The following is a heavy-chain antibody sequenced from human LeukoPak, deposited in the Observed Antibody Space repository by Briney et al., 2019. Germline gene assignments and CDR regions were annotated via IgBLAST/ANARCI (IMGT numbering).Heavy chain of an antibody. CDR3: ARERNGMDV. Sequence: PGGSLRLSCAASGFTFSSYWMSWVRQAPGKGLEWVAIINQDGSVKFYVDSVRGRFTISRDTAKNSLYLQMNSLRDEDTAVYYCARERNGMDVWGQGTTVTVSS. V-gene: IGHV3-7*01. J-gene: IGHJ6*02. CDR1: GFTFSSYW. CDR2: INQDGSVK.